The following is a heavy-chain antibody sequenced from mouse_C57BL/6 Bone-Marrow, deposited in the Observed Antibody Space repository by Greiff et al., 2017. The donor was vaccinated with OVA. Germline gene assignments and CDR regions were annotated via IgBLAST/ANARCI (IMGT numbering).Heavy chain of an antibody. CDR2: IDPENGDT. Sequence: VQLQQSGAELVRPGASVKLSCTASGFNIKDDYMHWVKQRPEQGLEWIGWIDPENGDTEYASKFQGKATITADTSSNTAYLQLSSLTSEDTAVYYCTAYYYGSSYWGKGTTLTVSS. J-gene: IGHJ2*01. V-gene: IGHV14-4*01. CDR3: TAYYYGSSY. CDR1: GFNIKDDY. D-gene: IGHD1-1*01.